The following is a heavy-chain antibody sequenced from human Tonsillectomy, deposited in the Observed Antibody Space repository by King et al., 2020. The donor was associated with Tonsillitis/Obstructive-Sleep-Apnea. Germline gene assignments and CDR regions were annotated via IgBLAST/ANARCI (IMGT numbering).Heavy chain of an antibody. Sequence: VQLVESGGSVVQPGGSLGLSCVTSGFTFSDYEVIWVRQPPGKGLEWVSYMSTNGRSIHYADSVNGRFTISRDNAKKSLDLQMSSLRAEVTAVYYCARRLPYLGMDVWGQGTTVTVSS. CDR2: MSTNGRSI. D-gene: IGHD2-15*01. V-gene: IGHV3-48*03. CDR3: ARRLPYLGMDV. CDR1: GFTFSDYE. J-gene: IGHJ6*02.